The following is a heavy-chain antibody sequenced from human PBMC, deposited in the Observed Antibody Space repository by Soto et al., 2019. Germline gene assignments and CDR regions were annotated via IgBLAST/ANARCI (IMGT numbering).Heavy chain of an antibody. D-gene: IGHD6-6*01. V-gene: IGHV3-23*01. CDR2: ISGSGGST. CDR3: RGGRNQLLLDVQSIAARRNYYYYYMDV. Sequence: GGSLRLSCAASGFTFSSYAMSWVRQAPGKGLEWVSAISGSGGSTYYADSVKGRFTISRDNSKNTLYLQMNSLRAEDTAVYYCRGGRNQLLLDVQSIAARRNYYYYYMDVWGKGTTVTVSS. CDR1: GFTFSSYA. J-gene: IGHJ6*03.